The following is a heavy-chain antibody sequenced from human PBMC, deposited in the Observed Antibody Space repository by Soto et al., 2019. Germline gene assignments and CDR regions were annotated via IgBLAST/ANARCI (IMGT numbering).Heavy chain of an antibody. J-gene: IGHJ6*02. CDR1: AFSLSTGGVG. D-gene: IGHD2-21*02. CDR2: IYWDDDK. Sequence: QITLKESGPTLVKPTQTLTLTCTFSAFSLSTGGVGVGWIRQPPGKALEWLALIYWDDDKRYSPSLRSRLTTTKDTSKHQVLLTMTNTDPVDTATYYCIQSRCGGDCLQSYASYYYYGMDVWGQGTTVTVSS. V-gene: IGHV2-5*02. CDR3: IQSRCGGDCLQSYASYYYYGMDV.